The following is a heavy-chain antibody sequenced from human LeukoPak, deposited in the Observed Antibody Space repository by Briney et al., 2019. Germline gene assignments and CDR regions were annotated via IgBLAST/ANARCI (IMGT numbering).Heavy chain of an antibody. D-gene: IGHD3-22*01. CDR1: GGSFSGYY. V-gene: IGHV4-34*01. Sequence: SETLSLTCAVYGGSFSGYYWSWIRQPPGKGLEWIGEINHSGSTNYNPSLKSRVTISVDTSKNQFSLKLSSVTAADTAVYYCARGFPYYYDSSGYHIDYWGQGTLVTVSS. CDR2: INHSGST. CDR3: ARGFPYYYDSSGYHIDY. J-gene: IGHJ4*02.